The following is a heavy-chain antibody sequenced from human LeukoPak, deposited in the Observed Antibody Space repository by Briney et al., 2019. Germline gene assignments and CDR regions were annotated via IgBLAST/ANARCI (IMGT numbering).Heavy chain of an antibody. CDR1: GFTFSSYA. CDR2: ISDSAATT. V-gene: IGHV3-23*01. CDR3: ARTIATGHFQH. Sequence: GASLRLSCAASGFTFSSYAMTWVRQAPGKGLEWVSIISDSAATTFYADSVKGRFTISRDNSKNTLYLQMNSLRAEDTAVYYCARTIATGHFQHWGQGTLVTVSS. D-gene: IGHD3-9*01. J-gene: IGHJ1*01.